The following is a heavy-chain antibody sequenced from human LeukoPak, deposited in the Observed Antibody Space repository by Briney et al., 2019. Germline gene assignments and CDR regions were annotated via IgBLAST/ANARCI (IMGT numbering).Heavy chain of an antibody. V-gene: IGHV3-74*01. CDR3: AREFADILTGYHPMNYYYYGMDV. J-gene: IGHJ6*02. CDR1: GFTFSSYW. CDR2: INSDGSST. Sequence: PGGSLRLSCAASGFTFSSYWMHWVRQAPGKGLVWVSRINSDGSSTSYADSVKGRFTISRDNAKNTLYLQMNSLRAEDTAVYYCAREFADILTGYHPMNYYYYGMDVWGQGTTVTVSS. D-gene: IGHD3-9*01.